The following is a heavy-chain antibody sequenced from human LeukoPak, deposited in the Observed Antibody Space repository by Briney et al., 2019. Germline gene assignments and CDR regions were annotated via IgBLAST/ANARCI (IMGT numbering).Heavy chain of an antibody. CDR1: GYTFTGYY. J-gene: IGHJ4*02. D-gene: IGHD3-16*01. Sequence: ASVKVSCKASGYTFTGYYMHWVRQAPGQGLEWMGWINPNSGGTNYAQKFQGRVTMTRDTSISTAYMELSRLRSDDTAVYYCARDPADYVWGSYMDYWGQGTLVTVSS. CDR2: INPNSGGT. V-gene: IGHV1-2*02. CDR3: ARDPADYVWGSYMDY.